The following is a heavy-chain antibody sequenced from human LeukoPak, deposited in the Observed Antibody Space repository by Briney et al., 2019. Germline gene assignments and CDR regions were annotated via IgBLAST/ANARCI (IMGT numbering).Heavy chain of an antibody. Sequence: GASVKVSCKASGYTFTGYYMHWVRQAPGQGLEWMGWINPNSGGTNYAQKFQGRVTMTRDTSISTVYMELSRLRSDDTAVYYCARRAPFGVANVDDYWGQGTLVTVSS. J-gene: IGHJ4*02. D-gene: IGHD3-3*01. CDR1: GYTFTGYY. CDR3: ARRAPFGVANVDDY. CDR2: INPNSGGT. V-gene: IGHV1-2*02.